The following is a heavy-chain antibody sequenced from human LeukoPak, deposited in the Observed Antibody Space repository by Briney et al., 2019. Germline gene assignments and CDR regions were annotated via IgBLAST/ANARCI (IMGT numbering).Heavy chain of an antibody. D-gene: IGHD6-19*01. CDR1: GYTFSNYY. Sequence: GASVKVSCKASGYTFSNYYMHWVRQAPGQGLEWMGWINPNSGGTNYAQKFQGRVTMTRDTSISTAYMELSRLRSDDTAVYYCARGKGAVAAPDAFDIWGQGTMVTVSS. CDR2: INPNSGGT. V-gene: IGHV1-2*02. CDR3: ARGKGAVAAPDAFDI. J-gene: IGHJ3*02.